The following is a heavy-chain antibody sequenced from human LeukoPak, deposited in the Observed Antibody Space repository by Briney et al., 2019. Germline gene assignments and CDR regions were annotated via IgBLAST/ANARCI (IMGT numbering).Heavy chain of an antibody. D-gene: IGHD2-21*02. CDR1: GYTLIHYY. V-gene: IGHV1-46*01. CDR3: ARSLPGGDCHI. CDR2: IKPSGGDT. J-gene: IGHJ4*02. Sequence: GASVKVSCKASGYTLIHYYMHWVRQAPGQGLEWMGIIKPSGGDTIYAQKFQGRVTMTRDTSTSTVYLELSSLRSEDTAVYYCARSLPGGDCHIWGQGTLVTVSS.